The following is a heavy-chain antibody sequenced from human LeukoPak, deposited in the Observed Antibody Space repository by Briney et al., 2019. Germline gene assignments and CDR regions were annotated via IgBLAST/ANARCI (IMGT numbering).Heavy chain of an antibody. Sequence: GGSLRLSCAASGFTVSSNYMSWVRQAPGKGLEWDSVIYSGGSTYYADSVKGRFTISRDNSKNTLYLQMNSLRAEDTAVYYCARRPAGTHYYYGMDVWGQGTTVTVSS. CDR1: GFTVSSNY. V-gene: IGHV3-53*01. J-gene: IGHJ6*02. CDR2: IYSGGST. D-gene: IGHD6-13*01. CDR3: ARRPAGTHYYYGMDV.